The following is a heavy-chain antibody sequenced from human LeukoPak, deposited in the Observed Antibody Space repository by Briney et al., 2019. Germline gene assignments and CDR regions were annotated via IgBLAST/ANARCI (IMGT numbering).Heavy chain of an antibody. Sequence: ASVKVSCKASGYTFTGYYMHWVRQAPGQGLEWMGRINPNSGGTNYAQKFQGRVTMTRDTSISTAYMELSRLRSDDTAVYYCANLLAMADNANWFDPWGQGTLVTVSS. CDR2: INPNSGGT. CDR3: ANLLAMADNANWFDP. CDR1: GYTFTGYY. V-gene: IGHV1-2*06. D-gene: IGHD6-19*01. J-gene: IGHJ5*02.